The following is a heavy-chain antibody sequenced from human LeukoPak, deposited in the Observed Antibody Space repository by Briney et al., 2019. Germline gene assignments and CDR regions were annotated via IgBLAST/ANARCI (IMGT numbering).Heavy chain of an antibody. CDR1: GFTFSSFG. D-gene: IGHD4-17*01. V-gene: IGHV3-30*18. CDR3: ANGYPPMTALTLPFDY. Sequence: GESLKISCAASGFTFSSFGMHWVRQAPGKGLEWVGRISSDGTTKYYADSVKGRVTISRDNSKNTLFLQMNSLRAEDTGVYYCANGYPPMTALTLPFDYWGQGTLVTVSS. J-gene: IGHJ4*02. CDR2: ISSDGTTK.